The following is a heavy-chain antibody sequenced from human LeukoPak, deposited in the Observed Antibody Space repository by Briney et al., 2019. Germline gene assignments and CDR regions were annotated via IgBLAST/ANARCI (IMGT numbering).Heavy chain of an antibody. V-gene: IGHV4-31*03. D-gene: IGHD2-2*01. Sequence: SETLSLTCTVSGGSISSGGYYWSWIRQHPGKGLEWIGYIYYGGSTYYNPSLKSRVTISVDTSKNQFSLKLSSVTAADTAVYYCAREGVVPAAMSGWYFDLWGRGTLVTVSS. CDR2: IYYGGST. CDR3: AREGVVPAAMSGWYFDL. CDR1: GGSISSGGYY. J-gene: IGHJ2*01.